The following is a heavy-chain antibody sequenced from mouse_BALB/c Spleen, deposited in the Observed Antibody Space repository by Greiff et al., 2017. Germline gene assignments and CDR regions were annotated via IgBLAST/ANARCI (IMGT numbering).Heavy chain of an antibody. D-gene: IGHD2-4*01. J-gene: IGHJ3*01. V-gene: IGHV1-69*02. CDR2: IDPSDSYT. Sequence: QVQLQQPGAELVKPGASVKLSCKASGYTFTSYWMHWVKQRPGQGLEWIGEIDPSDSYTNYNQKFKGKATLTVDKSSSTAYMQLSSLTSEDSAVYYCARRGIYYDYDEGFAYWGQGTLVTVSA. CDR3: ARRGIYYDYDEGFAY. CDR1: GYTFTSYW.